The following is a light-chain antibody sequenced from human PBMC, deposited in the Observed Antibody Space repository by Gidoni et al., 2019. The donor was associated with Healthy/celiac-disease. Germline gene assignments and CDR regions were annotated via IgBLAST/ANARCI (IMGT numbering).Light chain of an antibody. V-gene: IGLV1-40*01. J-gene: IGLJ3*02. CDR2: GNS. Sequence: QSALTQPPSVSRAPGQRVTISCPGSSSNIGAGYDVHWYQQLPGTAPKLLIYGNSNRPSGVPDRFSGSKSGTSASLAITGLQAEDEADYYCQSYDSSLSGWVFGGGTKLTVL. CDR3: QSYDSSLSGWV. CDR1: SSNIGAGYD.